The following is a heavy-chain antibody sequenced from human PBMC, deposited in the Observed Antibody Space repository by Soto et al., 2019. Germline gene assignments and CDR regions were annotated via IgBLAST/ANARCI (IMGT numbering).Heavy chain of an antibody. CDR3: ARVFYDYIWGSYRSAAQFDY. V-gene: IGHV4-34*01. CDR1: GGSFSGYY. D-gene: IGHD3-16*02. J-gene: IGHJ4*02. CDR2: INHSGST. Sequence: SETLSLTCAVYGGSFSGYYWSWIRQPPGKGLEWIGEINHSGSTNYNPSLKSRVTISVDTSKNQFSLKLSSATAADTAVYYCARVFYDYIWGSYRSAAQFDYWGQGTLVTVSS.